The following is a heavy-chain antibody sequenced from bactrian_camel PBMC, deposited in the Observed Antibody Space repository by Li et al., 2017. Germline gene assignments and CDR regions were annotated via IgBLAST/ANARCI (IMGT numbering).Heavy chain of an antibody. CDR2: IHAYTGMT. CDR1: GYLYGGNC. V-gene: IGHV3S54*01. J-gene: IGHJ4*01. Sequence: VQLVESGGGLVQPGGSLRLSCQVSGYLYGGNCLGWFRQAPGKEREGVASIHAYTGMTAYAESVKGRFTISRDNAENTVYLQMDSLKSEDTALYFCTTGDKWYPWWGQGTQVTVS. D-gene: IGHD2*01. CDR3: TTGDKWYPW.